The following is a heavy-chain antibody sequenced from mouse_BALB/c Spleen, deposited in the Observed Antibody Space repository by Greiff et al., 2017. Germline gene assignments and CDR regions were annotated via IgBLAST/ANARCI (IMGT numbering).Heavy chain of an antibody. V-gene: IGHV5-17*02. CDR2: ISSGSSTS. Sequence: EVNVVESGGGLVQPGGSRKLSCAASGFTFSSFGMHWVRQAPEKGLEWVAYISSGSSTSYYADTVKGRFTITRDNPKNTLFLQMTSLRSEDTAMYYCARSGDGYTGFAYWGQGTLVTVSA. J-gene: IGHJ3*01. D-gene: IGHD2-3*01. CDR1: GFTFSSFG. CDR3: ARSGDGYTGFAY.